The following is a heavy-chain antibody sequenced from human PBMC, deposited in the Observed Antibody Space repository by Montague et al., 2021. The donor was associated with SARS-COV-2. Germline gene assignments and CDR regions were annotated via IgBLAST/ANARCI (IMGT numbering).Heavy chain of an antibody. J-gene: IGHJ4*02. Sequence: SLRLSCAASGFIFSNYAMSWVRQAPGKGLEWVSVIYSDGSGTHYADSVKGRFTISRDKVKNMVYLQMNSLRVEDTAVYYCAKSLIRFFDYWGQGTLVTVSS. V-gene: IGHV3-23*03. CDR3: AKSLIRFFDY. D-gene: IGHD3-16*01. CDR1: GFIFSNYA. CDR2: IYSDGSGT.